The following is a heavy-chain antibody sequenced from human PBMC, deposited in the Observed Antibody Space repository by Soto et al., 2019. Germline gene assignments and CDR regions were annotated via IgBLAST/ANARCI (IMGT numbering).Heavy chain of an antibody. Sequence: EVQLLESGGGLVQPGGSLRLSCAASGFTFSSYAMSWVRQAPGKGLEWVSAISGSGGSTYYADSVKGRFTISRDKSKNTLELQMNSLRAEDTAVYDCAKDLGLSSSWYPDYWGQGTLVTVSS. D-gene: IGHD6-13*01. CDR2: ISGSGGST. V-gene: IGHV3-23*01. CDR1: GFTFSSYA. J-gene: IGHJ4*02. CDR3: AKDLGLSSSWYPDY.